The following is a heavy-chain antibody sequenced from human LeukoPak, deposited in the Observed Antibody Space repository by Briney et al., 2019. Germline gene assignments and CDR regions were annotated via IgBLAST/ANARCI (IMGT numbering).Heavy chain of an antibody. J-gene: IGHJ4*02. CDR3: ATSGRYYYFDS. Sequence: PGGSLRLSCAASGFIFSTYSMSWVRQAPGKGLEWVSSISGSGGSTYYADSVKGRFTISRDNSINTLYLQMNSLGAEDTAEYYCATSGRYYYFDSWGQGTLVTVSS. D-gene: IGHD1-26*01. CDR2: ISGSGGST. CDR1: GFIFSTYS. V-gene: IGHV3-23*01.